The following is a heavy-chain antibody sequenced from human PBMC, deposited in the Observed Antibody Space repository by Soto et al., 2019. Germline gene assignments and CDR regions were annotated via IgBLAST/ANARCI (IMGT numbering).Heavy chain of an antibody. CDR3: ATSYGNAWYTY. V-gene: IGHV4-61*01. D-gene: IGHD6-13*01. J-gene: IGHJ4*02. Sequence: SETLSLTCTVSGGSISSSSYYWSWIRQPPGKGLEWIGYIYYSGSTNYNPSLKSRVTISVDRSKNQFTLQLTSVTVADTAVYYCATSYGNAWYTYWGQGTQVTVSS. CDR1: GGSISSSSYY. CDR2: IYYSGST.